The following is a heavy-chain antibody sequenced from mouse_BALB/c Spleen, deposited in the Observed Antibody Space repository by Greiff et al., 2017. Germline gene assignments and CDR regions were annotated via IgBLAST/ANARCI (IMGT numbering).Heavy chain of an antibody. V-gene: IGHV5-15*02. CDR3: ARVRGIYDGGSYAMDY. Sequence: EVMLVESGGGLVQPGGSRKLSCAASGFTFSDYGMAWVRQAPGKGPEWVAFISNLAYSIYYADTVTGRFTISRENAKNTLYLEMSSLRSEDTAMYYCARVRGIYDGGSYAMDYWGQGTSVTVSS. D-gene: IGHD2-12*01. J-gene: IGHJ4*01. CDR2: ISNLAYSI. CDR1: GFTFSDYG.